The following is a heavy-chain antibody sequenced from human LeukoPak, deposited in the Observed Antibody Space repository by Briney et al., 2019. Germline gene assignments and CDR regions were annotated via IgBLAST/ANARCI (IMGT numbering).Heavy chain of an antibody. D-gene: IGHD6-19*01. V-gene: IGHV4-39*01. CDR3: ASLAGEGGPYPALVDY. CDR2: IYYSGST. J-gene: IGHJ4*02. Sequence: PSETLSLTCTVSGGSISSSSYYWGWIRQPPGKGLEWIGSIYYSGSTYYNPSLKSRVTISVDTSKNKFSLKLSSVTAADTAVYYCASLAGEGGPYPALVDYWGQGTLVTVSS. CDR1: GGSISSSSYY.